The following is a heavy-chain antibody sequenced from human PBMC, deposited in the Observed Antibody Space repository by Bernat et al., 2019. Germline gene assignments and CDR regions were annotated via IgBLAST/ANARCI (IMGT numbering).Heavy chain of an antibody. CDR1: GYTFTGYY. Sequence: QVQLVQSGAEVKKPGASVKVSCKASGYTFTGYYMHWVRQAPGQGLEWMGWINPNSGGTNYAQKFQGWVTMTRDTSISTAYMELSRLRSDDTAVYYCWSAAQGITYACDDGLDIWGQATLVTVSS. CDR2: INPNSGGT. CDR3: WSAAQGITYACDDGLDI. V-gene: IGHV1-2*04. D-gene: IGHD3-10*01. J-gene: IGHJ3*02.